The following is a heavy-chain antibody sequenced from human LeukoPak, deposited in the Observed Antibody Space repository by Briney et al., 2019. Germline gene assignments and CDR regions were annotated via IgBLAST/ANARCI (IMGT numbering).Heavy chain of an antibody. CDR3: ARDPDYGDPE. Sequence: GGSLRLSCVASGFTFSDHYMSWFRLSPGKGLEWLSCITSSGSTTDYADSVKGRFTISRDNAKNSMFLQMNSLRPEDTAVYYCARDPDYGDPEWGQGTLVTVSS. CDR1: GFTFSDHY. J-gene: IGHJ4*02. V-gene: IGHV3-11*01. D-gene: IGHD4-17*01. CDR2: ITSSGSTT.